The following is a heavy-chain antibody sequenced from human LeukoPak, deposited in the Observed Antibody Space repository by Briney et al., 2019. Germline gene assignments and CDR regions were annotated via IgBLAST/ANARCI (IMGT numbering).Heavy chain of an antibody. CDR2: INPNSGGT. J-gene: IGHJ3*02. V-gene: IGHV1-2*02. CDR1: GYTFTGYY. Sequence: ASVKVSCKASGYTFTGYYMHWVRQAPGQGLEWMGWINPNSGGTNYAQKFQGRVTMTRDTSISTAYMELSRLRSDDTAVYYCAYVRDGYNSDAFDIWGQGTMVTVSS. CDR3: AYVRDGYNSDAFDI. D-gene: IGHD5-24*01.